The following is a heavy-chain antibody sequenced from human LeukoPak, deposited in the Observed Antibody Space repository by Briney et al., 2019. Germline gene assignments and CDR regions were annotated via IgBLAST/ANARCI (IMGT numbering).Heavy chain of an antibody. V-gene: IGHV3-21*04. CDR2: IDSSSYNI. J-gene: IGHJ3*02. CDR1: GFTFSIYS. Sequence: GGSLRLSCAASGFTFSIYSMNWVRQAPGKGLEWVSSIDSSSYNIYYADSVKGRFTISRDNAQSSVFLQMNSLRAEDPAVYYCARDPSYDAFDIWGQGTMVTVSS. CDR3: ARDPSYDAFDI.